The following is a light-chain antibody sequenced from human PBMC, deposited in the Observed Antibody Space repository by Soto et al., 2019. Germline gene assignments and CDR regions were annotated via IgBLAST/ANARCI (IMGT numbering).Light chain of an antibody. J-gene: IGKJ4*01. CDR2: DAS. CDR3: QQYNSYSLA. Sequence: DIQMTQSPSTLSASVGDRVTITCRASQSISSRLAWYQQKPGKAPKIQIYDASNLESGVPSRFSGSGSGTEFTLPISSLQPDDFATDYCQQYNSYSLAFGGGTKVEIK. CDR1: QSISSR. V-gene: IGKV1-5*01.